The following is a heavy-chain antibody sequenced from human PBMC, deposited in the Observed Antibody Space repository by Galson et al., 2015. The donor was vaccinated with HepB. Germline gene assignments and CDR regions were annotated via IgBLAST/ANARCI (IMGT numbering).Heavy chain of an antibody. CDR3: AKDRRRLHSSSWLIMAGSYYYYGMDV. Sequence: SLRLSCAASGFTFSSYAMSWVRQAPGKGLEWVSAISGSGGSTYYADSVKGRFTISRDNSKKTLYLQMNSLRAEDTAVYYCAKDRRRLHSSSWLIMAGSYYYYGMDVWGQGTTVTVSS. J-gene: IGHJ6*02. CDR2: ISGSGGST. D-gene: IGHD6-13*01. V-gene: IGHV3-23*01. CDR1: GFTFSSYA.